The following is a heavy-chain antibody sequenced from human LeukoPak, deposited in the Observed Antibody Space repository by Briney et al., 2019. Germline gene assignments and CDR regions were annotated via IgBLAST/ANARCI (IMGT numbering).Heavy chain of an antibody. V-gene: IGHV3-33*01. CDR3: ARDQGPPYNPTYYFDY. J-gene: IGHJ4*02. CDR1: GFTFSSYG. CDR2: IWYDGSNK. Sequence: GGSLRLSCAASGFTFSSYGMHWVRQAPDKGLEWVAVIWYDGSNKYYADSVKGRFTISRDNSKNTLYLQMNSLRAEDTAVYYCARDQGPPYNPTYYFDYWGQGTLVTVSS. D-gene: IGHD1-1*01.